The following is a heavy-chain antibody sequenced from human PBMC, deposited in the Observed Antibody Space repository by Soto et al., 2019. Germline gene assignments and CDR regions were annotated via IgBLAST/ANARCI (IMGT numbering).Heavy chain of an antibody. J-gene: IGHJ5*02. CDR3: ARDLGAYPQLWSPPQFDP. CDR1: GGTFSSYA. CDR2: IIPIFGTA. D-gene: IGHD5-18*01. V-gene: IGHV1-69*01. Sequence: VKVSCKASGGTFSSYAISWVRQAPGQGLEWMGGIIPIFGTANYAQKFQGRVTITADESTSTAYMELSSLRSEDTAVYYCARDLGAYPQLWSPPQFDPWGQGTLVTVSS.